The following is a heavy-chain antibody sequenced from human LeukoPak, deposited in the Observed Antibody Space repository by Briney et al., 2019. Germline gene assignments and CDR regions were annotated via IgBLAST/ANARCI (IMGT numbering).Heavy chain of an antibody. CDR1: GGSISSYH. D-gene: IGHD3-22*01. Sequence: SETLSLTCTVSGGSISSYHWSWIRQPPGKGLESIGYIYSSGSTHYNPSLKSRVTISVDTSKNQFTLKLSSVTAADTAVYYCARARNYYDSSGFYYEGDAFDIWGQGTMVTVSS. V-gene: IGHV4-59*01. CDR3: ARARNYYDSSGFYYEGDAFDI. CDR2: IYSSGST. J-gene: IGHJ3*02.